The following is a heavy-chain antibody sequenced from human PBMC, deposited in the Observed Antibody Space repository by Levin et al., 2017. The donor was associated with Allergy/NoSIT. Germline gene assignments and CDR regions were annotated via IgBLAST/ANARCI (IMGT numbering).Heavy chain of an antibody. CDR2: ISGSGGST. Sequence: PGGSLRLSCAASGFTFSSYAMSWVRQAPGKGLEWVSAISGSGGSTYYADSVKGRFTISRDNSKNTLYLQMNSLRAEDTAVYYCAKVRNLRYFDWLRGGNQFDYWGQGTLVTVSS. CDR3: AKVRNLRYFDWLRGGNQFDY. CDR1: GFTFSSYA. V-gene: IGHV3-23*01. J-gene: IGHJ4*02. D-gene: IGHD3-9*01.